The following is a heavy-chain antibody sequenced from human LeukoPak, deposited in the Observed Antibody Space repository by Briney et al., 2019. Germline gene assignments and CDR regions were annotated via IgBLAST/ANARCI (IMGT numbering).Heavy chain of an antibody. CDR2: MNPNSGNT. V-gene: IGHV1-8*01. D-gene: IGHD5-18*01. J-gene: IGHJ4*02. CDR1: VYTFTSYD. CDR3: ARGGRADTAMEFDY. Sequence: ASVKVSCKASVYTFTSYDINWVRQATGQGLEWMGWMNPNSGNTGYAQKFQGRVTMTRNTSISTAYMELSSLRSEDTAVYYCARGGRADTAMEFDYWGQGTLVTVSS.